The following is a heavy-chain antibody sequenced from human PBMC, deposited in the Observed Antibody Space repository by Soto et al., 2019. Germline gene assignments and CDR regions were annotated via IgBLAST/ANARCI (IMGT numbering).Heavy chain of an antibody. V-gene: IGHV4-4*07. D-gene: IGHD4-17*01. CDR2: IYTRGSP. CDR3: ARGEYGEGLDP. J-gene: IGHJ5*02. Sequence: QVQLQESGPGLVKPSETLSLTCTVSGGSISSYYWSWIRQPAGKGLEWIGRIYTRGSPNYNPSLTTRVTMSVDTSKNPFSLKLSSVTAADTAVYYCARGEYGEGLDPWGQGTLVTVSS. CDR1: GGSISSYY.